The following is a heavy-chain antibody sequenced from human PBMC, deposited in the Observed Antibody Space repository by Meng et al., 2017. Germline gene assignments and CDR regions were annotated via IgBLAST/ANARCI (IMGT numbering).Heavy chain of an antibody. V-gene: IGHV1-3*01. CDR1: GITAAGNS. J-gene: IGHJ4*02. Sequence: VQFLPHGVQVETQGTYLQPSWKVSGITAAGNSISWESRCVRQGLGQVGWIMGGISPIYYSQKFLERFTVTRTTTANTFSMELNSLTSEDTAVYYCARGAITRTATAFGWWGQGTLVTVSS. D-gene: IGHD3-10*01. CDR2: IMGGISPI. CDR3: ARGAITRTATAFGW.